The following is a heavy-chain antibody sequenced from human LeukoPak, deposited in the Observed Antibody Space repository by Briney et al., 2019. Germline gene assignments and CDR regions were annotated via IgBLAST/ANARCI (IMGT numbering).Heavy chain of an antibody. CDR1: GGTFSSYA. CDR2: IIPIFGTA. J-gene: IGHJ4*02. Sequence: SVKVSCKASGGTFSSYAISWVRQAPGQGLEWMGGIIPIFGTANYAQKFQGRVTITTDESTSTAYMELSSLRSEDTAVYYCALRFLEWPEYGVGFDYWGQGTLVTVSS. D-gene: IGHD3-3*01. CDR3: ALRFLEWPEYGVGFDY. V-gene: IGHV1-69*05.